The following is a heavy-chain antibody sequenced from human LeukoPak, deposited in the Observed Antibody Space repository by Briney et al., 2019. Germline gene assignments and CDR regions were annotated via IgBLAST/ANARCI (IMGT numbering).Heavy chain of an antibody. CDR2: IYYSGST. D-gene: IGHD4-17*01. CDR3: ARDRYGDYGWYYYYGMDV. Sequence: SETLSLTCTVSGGSISSGGYYWSWIRQHPGKGLEWIGYIYYSGSTYYNPSLKSRVTISVDTSKNQFSLKLSSVTAADTAVYYCARDRYGDYGWYYYYGMDVWGQGTTVTVSS. J-gene: IGHJ6*02. CDR1: GGSISSGGYY. V-gene: IGHV4-31*03.